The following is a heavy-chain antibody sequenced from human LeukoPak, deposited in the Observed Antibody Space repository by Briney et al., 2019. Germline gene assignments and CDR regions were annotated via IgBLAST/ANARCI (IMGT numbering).Heavy chain of an antibody. CDR1: GFTFSSYA. CDR2: ISYDGSNK. CDR3: ARDGAPADYGDYVSY. V-gene: IGHV3-30*04. D-gene: IGHD4-17*01. J-gene: IGHJ4*02. Sequence: GGSLRLSCAASGFTFSSYAMHWVRQAPGKGLAWVEVISYDGSNKYYADSVKGRFTISRDNSKNTLYLQMNSLRAEDTAVYYCARDGAPADYGDYVSYWGQGTLVTVSS.